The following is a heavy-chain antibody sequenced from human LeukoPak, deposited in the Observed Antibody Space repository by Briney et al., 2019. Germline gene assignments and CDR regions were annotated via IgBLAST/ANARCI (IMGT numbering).Heavy chain of an antibody. Sequence: ASVEVSCKASGYTFTSYGISWVRQAPGQGLEWMGWISAYNGNTNYAQKLQGRVTMTTDTSTSTAYMELRSLRSDDTAVYYCARGRSGYDNYYYYGMDVWGKGTTVTVSS. CDR2: ISAYNGNT. CDR1: GYTFTSYG. CDR3: ARGRSGYDNYYYYGMDV. V-gene: IGHV1-18*04. D-gene: IGHD5-12*01. J-gene: IGHJ6*04.